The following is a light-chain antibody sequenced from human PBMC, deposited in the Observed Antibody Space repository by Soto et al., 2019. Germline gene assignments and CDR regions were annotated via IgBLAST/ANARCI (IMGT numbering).Light chain of an antibody. CDR3: QQYGSSPPT. J-gene: IGKJ1*01. V-gene: IGKV3-20*01. Sequence: EIVLTQSPGTLSLSPGGRATLSCRASQSLSDSQLAWYQQKPGQAPRLVISGASSRATGIPDRLTGSGSGTDFTLTISRLEPEDFAVYYCQQYGSSPPTFGQGTKVEIK. CDR1: QSLSDSQ. CDR2: GAS.